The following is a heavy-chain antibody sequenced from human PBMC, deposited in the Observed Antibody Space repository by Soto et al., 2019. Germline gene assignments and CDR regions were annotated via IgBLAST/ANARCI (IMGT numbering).Heavy chain of an antibody. D-gene: IGHD3-22*01. J-gene: IGHJ3*02. V-gene: IGHV1-18*01. CDR1: GYTFTSYG. CDR2: ISAYNGNT. Sequence: GASVKVSCKVSGYTFTSYGISWVRQAPGQGLEWMGWISAYNGNTNYAQKLQGRVTMTTDTSTSTAYMELRSLRSDDTAVYYCARVSGYYYDSSGITPDAFDIWGQGTMVTVSS. CDR3: ARVSGYYYDSSGITPDAFDI.